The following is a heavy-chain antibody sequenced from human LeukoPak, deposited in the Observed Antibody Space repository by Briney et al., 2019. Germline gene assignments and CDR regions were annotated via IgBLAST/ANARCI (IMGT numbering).Heavy chain of an antibody. J-gene: IGHJ4*02. V-gene: IGHV4-34*01. Sequence: SETLSLTCAVYGGSFRVCYWSWIRQPPGKGLEWIGEINHSGSTNYNPSLKSRVTISVDTSKNQFSLKLSSVAAADTAVYYCARGPTTGYWGQGTLVTVSS. D-gene: IGHD3-9*01. CDR2: INHSGST. CDR3: ARGPTTGY. CDR1: GGSFRVCY.